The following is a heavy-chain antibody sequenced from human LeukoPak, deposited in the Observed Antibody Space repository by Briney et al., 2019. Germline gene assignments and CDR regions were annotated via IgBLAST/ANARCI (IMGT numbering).Heavy chain of an antibody. J-gene: IGHJ4*02. D-gene: IGHD3-22*01. CDR3: ARGLGEDRDSSGYYHLDY. V-gene: IGHV4-34*01. CDR2: INHSGST. CDR1: GGSFSGYY. Sequence: SETLSLTCAVYGGSFSGYYWSWIRQAPGKGLEWIGEINHSGSTNYNPSLKSRVTISVDTSKNQFSLKLSSVTAADTTVYYCARGLGEDRDSSGYYHLDYWGQGTLVTVSS.